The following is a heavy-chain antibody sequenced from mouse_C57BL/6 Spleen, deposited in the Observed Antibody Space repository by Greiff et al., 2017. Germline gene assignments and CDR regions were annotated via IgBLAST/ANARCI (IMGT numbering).Heavy chain of an antibody. CDR1: GYTFTSYW. D-gene: IGHD1-1*01. CDR2: IYPGSGST. Sequence: QVQLQQPGAELVKPGASVKMSCKASGYTFTSYWITWVKQRPGQGLERIGDIYPGSGSTNYNEKFKSKATLTVDTSSSTAYMQLSSLTSEDSAVYYCAREGYYGSSYPYYFDYWGQGTTLTVSS. J-gene: IGHJ2*01. CDR3: AREGYYGSSYPYYFDY. V-gene: IGHV1-55*01.